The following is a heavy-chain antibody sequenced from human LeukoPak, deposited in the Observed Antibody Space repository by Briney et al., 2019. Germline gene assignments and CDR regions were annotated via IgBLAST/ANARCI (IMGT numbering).Heavy chain of an antibody. CDR2: ISSSSSTI. J-gene: IGHJ4*02. CDR1: GFTFSSYS. Sequence: PGGSLRLSCAASGFTFSSYSMNWVRQAPGKGLEWVSYISSSSSTIYYADSVKGRFTISRDNAKNSLYLQMNSLRDEDTAVYYCARDHQGNSLSSIDYWGQGTLVTVSS. V-gene: IGHV3-48*02. CDR3: ARDHQGNSLSSIDY. D-gene: IGHD4-23*01.